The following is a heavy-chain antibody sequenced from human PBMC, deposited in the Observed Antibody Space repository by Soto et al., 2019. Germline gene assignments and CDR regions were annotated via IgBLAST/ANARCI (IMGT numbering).Heavy chain of an antibody. J-gene: IGHJ2*01. CDR1: GGSISSGGYY. Sequence: QVQLQESGPGLVKPSQTLSLTCTVSGGSISSGGYYWSWIRQHPGKGLEWIGYIYYSGSTYYNPSLKSRVIISVDRSKNQFSLKLSSVTAADTAVYYCARLDYEDWYFDLWGRGTLVTVTS. CDR2: IYYSGST. CDR3: ARLDYEDWYFDL. D-gene: IGHD4-17*01. V-gene: IGHV4-31*03.